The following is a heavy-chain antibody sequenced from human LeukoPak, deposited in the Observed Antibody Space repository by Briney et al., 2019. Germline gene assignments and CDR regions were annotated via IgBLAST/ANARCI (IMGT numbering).Heavy chain of an antibody. CDR2: ISSGSTYT. CDR3: VRRRDGNNKGFDY. CDR1: GFTFTDHY. D-gene: IGHD5-24*01. V-gene: IGHV3-11*06. Sequence: PGGSLRLSCAASGFTFTDHYMSWIRQAPGKGLEWVSYISSGSTYTNYADSVKGRFTISRDNAKNTVYLQMNSLRAEDTAVYFCVRRRDGNNKGFDYWGRGTLVTVSS. J-gene: IGHJ4*02.